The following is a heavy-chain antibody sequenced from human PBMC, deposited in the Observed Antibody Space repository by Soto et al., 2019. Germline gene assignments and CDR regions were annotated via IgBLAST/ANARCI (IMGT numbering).Heavy chain of an antibody. V-gene: IGHV3-53*01. J-gene: IGHJ4*02. Sequence: GGSLRLSCAASGFTVSSNYMSWVRQAPGKGLEWVSVIYSGGSTYYADSVKGRFTISRDNSKNTLYLQMNSLRAEDTALYYCAKDTGKSYGYSFAYWGQGTLVTVSS. CDR1: GFTVSSNY. CDR2: IYSGGST. CDR3: AKDTGKSYGYSFAY. D-gene: IGHD5-18*01.